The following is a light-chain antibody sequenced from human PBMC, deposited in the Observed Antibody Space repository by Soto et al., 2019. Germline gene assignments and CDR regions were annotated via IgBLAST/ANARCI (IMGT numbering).Light chain of an antibody. CDR3: QQYGSSPYT. V-gene: IGKV3-20*01. CDR2: GAS. CDR1: QSISSSY. Sequence: VLTQSPVTLSLSPGEGATLSCRASQSISSSYLSWYQQKPGQAPRLLIYGASSRATGIPDRFSGSGSGTDFTLTISRLGPEDFAVYYCQQYGSSPYTFGQGTRLEIK. J-gene: IGKJ5*01.